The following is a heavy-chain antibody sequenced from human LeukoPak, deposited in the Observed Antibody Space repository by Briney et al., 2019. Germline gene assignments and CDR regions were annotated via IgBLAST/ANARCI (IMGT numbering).Heavy chain of an antibody. V-gene: IGHV3-66*01. CDR3: ASKGGYDLGFDI. CDR1: GFTVSSNY. Sequence: GGSLGLSCAASGFTVSSNYMSWVRQAPGKGLEWVSVIYSGGSTYYADSVKGRFTISRDNSKNTLYLQMNSLRAEDTAVYYCASKGGYDLGFDIWGQGTMVTVSS. D-gene: IGHD5-12*01. J-gene: IGHJ3*02. CDR2: IYSGGST.